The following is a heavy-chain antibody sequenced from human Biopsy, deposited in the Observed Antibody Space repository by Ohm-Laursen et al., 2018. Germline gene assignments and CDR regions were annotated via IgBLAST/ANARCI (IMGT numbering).Heavy chain of an antibody. CDR3: ATKLTGYFHH. J-gene: IGHJ1*01. Sequence: SSVKVSCKAPGGTFSNYGVNWVRQAPGQGLEWLGGNTPILGTGNYAQKFQDRVTVAADTSTSTATMELCSLRSDDTAVYYCATKLTGYFHHWGQGTLVIVSS. V-gene: IGHV1-69*06. CDR2: NTPILGTG. CDR1: GGTFSNYG. D-gene: IGHD3-9*01.